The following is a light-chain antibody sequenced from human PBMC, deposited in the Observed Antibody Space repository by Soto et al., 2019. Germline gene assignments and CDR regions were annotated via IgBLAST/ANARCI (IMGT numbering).Light chain of an antibody. CDR3: QSYDTSLSASV. CDR1: APKTGAGYA. CDR2: DNT. Sequence: QSVLTQPPSVSGAPGQRVTISCTGAAPKTGAGYAVHWYQQLPGTAPNLLIYDNTNRPSGVPDRFSASESGTSASLAITGLQSEDEADYYCQSYDTSLSASVFGGGTKVTVL. V-gene: IGLV1-40*01. J-gene: IGLJ2*01.